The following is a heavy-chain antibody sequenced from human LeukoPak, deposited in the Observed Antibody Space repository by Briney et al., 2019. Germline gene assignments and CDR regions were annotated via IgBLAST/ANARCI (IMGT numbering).Heavy chain of an antibody. CDR1: GFTFSSYW. V-gene: IGHV3-7*01. CDR3: ARDLPEGAFDI. Sequence: PGGSLRLSCAASGFTFSSYWMSWVRQAPGKGLGWVANIKQDGSEKYYVDSVKGRFTISRDNAKNSLYLQMNSLRAEDTAVYYCARDLPEGAFDIWGQGTMVTVSS. J-gene: IGHJ3*02. CDR2: IKQDGSEK.